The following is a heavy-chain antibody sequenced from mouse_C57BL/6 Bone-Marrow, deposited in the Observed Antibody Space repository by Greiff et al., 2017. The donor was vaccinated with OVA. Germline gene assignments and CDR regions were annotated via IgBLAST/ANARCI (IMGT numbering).Heavy chain of an antibody. Sequence: QVQLQQSGAELARPGASVKMSCKASGYTFTSYTMHWVNQRPGQGLEWIGYINPSSGYTKYNQKFKDKATLTADKSSSTSYMQLSSLTSEDSAVYYCASSGANWGQGTTLTVSS. CDR1: GYTFTSYT. D-gene: IGHD4-1*01. V-gene: IGHV1-4*01. CDR3: ASSGAN. CDR2: INPSSGYT. J-gene: IGHJ2*01.